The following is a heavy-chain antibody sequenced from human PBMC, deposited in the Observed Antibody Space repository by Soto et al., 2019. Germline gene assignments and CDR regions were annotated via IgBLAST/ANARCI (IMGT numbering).Heavy chain of an antibody. CDR3: ARDQYDFRSGSYYYAMEV. D-gene: IGHD3-3*01. V-gene: IGHV4-61*01. CDR1: GGSVSSESHY. Sequence: QVQLQESGPGLVKPSETLSLTCTVSGGSVSSESHYWSWIRQPPGKGLEWIGYIYYTGSTNYNPSLKGRVTMSVDTSRDQVSLRLRSVTRADTAVYYCARDQYDFRSGSYYYAMEVWGQGPKVTVSS. CDR2: IYYTGST. J-gene: IGHJ6*02.